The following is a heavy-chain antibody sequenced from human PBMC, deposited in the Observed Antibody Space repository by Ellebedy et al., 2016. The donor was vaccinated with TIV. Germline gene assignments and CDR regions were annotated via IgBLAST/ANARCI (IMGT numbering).Heavy chain of an antibody. CDR1: GYTFTGYY. D-gene: IGHD5-12*01. J-gene: IGHJ4*02. V-gene: IGHV3-30-3*01. CDR2: ISYDGSNK. Sequence: SXKASGYTFTGYYMHWVRQAPGKGLEWVTVISYDGSNKYYADSVKGRFTISRDNSKDTLYLQMNSLRAEDTSVYYCARGPGAWVATTHFDYWGQGTLVTVSS. CDR3: ARGPGAWVATTHFDY.